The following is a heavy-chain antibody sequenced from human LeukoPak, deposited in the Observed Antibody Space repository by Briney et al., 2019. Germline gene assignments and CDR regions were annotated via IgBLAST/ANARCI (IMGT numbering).Heavy chain of an antibody. V-gene: IGHV4-59*01. D-gene: IGHD6-19*01. J-gene: IGHJ5*02. Sequence: PSETLSLTCTVSGDSINSYYWNWIRQPPGKGLEWIGYIYYSGSTNYNPSLKSRVTISVDTSKNQFFRKLSSVTAADTAVYYCARDPALYSSGWHKWFDPWGQGTLVTVSS. CDR1: GDSINSYY. CDR2: IYYSGST. CDR3: ARDPALYSSGWHKWFDP.